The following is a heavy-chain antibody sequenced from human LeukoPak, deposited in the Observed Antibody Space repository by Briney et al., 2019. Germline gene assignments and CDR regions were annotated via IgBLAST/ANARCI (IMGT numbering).Heavy chain of an antibody. J-gene: IGHJ4*02. CDR3: AKDSTMIVVAYFDY. Sequence: HGGSLRLSCAASGFTFSSYAMSWVRQAPGNGLDWVSAISGSGGSTYYADSVKGRFTISRDNSKNTLYLQMNSLRAEDTAVYYCAKDSTMIVVAYFDYWGQGTLVTVSS. V-gene: IGHV3-23*01. CDR1: GFTFSSYA. D-gene: IGHD3-22*01. CDR2: ISGSGGST.